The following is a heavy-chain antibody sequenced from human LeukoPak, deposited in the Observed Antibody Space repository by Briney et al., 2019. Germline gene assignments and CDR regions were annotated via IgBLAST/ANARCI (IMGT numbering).Heavy chain of an antibody. D-gene: IGHD3-22*01. J-gene: IGHJ4*02. CDR1: GYTFTSYD. Sequence: GASVKVSCKASGYTFTSYDINWVRQATGQGLEWMGWMNPNSGNTGYAQKFQGRVTMTRNTSISTAYMELSSLRSEDTAVYYCVMYYYDSSGYYGAGYFDYWGQGTLVTVSS. V-gene: IGHV1-8*01. CDR3: VMYYYDSSGYYGAGYFDY. CDR2: MNPNSGNT.